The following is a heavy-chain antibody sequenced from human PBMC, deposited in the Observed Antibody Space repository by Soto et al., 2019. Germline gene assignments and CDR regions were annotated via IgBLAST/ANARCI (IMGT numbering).Heavy chain of an antibody. J-gene: IGHJ4*02. V-gene: IGHV4-30-2*01. CDR2: IYHSGST. CDR3: ARAFDCSGGSCSPSFDY. D-gene: IGHD2-15*01. Sequence: SETLSLTCAVSGGSISSGGYSWSWIRQPPGKGLEWIGYIYHSGSTYYNPSLKSRVTISVDRSKNQFSLKLSSVTAADTAVYYCARAFDCSGGSCSPSFDYWGQGTLVTVSS. CDR1: GGSISSGGYS.